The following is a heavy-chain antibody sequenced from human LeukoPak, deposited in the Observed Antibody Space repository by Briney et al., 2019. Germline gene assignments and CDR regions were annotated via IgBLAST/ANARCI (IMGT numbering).Heavy chain of an antibody. CDR3: ARDFAPIAARPNFDY. CDR1: GYTFTSYG. CDR2: ISAYNGNT. D-gene: IGHD6-6*01. J-gene: IGHJ4*02. Sequence: ASVKVSCKASGYTFTSYGISWVRQAPGQGLECMGWISAYNGNTNYAQKLQGRVTMTTDTSTSTAYMELRSLRSDDTAVYYCARDFAPIAARPNFDYWGQGTLVTVSS. V-gene: IGHV1-18*01.